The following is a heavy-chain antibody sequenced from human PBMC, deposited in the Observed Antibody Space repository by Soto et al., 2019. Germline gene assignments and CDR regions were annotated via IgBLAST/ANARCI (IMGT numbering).Heavy chain of an antibody. V-gene: IGHV3-73*01. D-gene: IGHD1-20*01. CDR2: IRSKASSYGT. CDR1: GFTFSGSA. J-gene: IGHJ4*02. Sequence: GSLRLCCAASGFTFSGSAMHWVRQASGQGLEWVGRIRSKASSYGTAYAASVKGRLAISRGDSKDTAYLQMNSLKTEDTAVYYCTRSITGTTEVDYWGQGTLVTVSS. CDR3: TRSITGTTEVDY.